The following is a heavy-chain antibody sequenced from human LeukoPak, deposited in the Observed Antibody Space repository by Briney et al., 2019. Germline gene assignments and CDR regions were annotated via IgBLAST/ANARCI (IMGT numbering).Heavy chain of an antibody. CDR3: ARNKAITAFFGMDV. V-gene: IGHV3-30*03. CDR2: IAYGGSYK. J-gene: IGHJ6*02. Sequence: GTSPRLSCAASGFTFSGYAMHWVRQAPGKGLEWVAVIAYGGSYKHHADSLRGRFTISRDNSRDTLYLQINSLRPEDTALYYCARNKAITAFFGMDVWGQGTTVIVSS. D-gene: IGHD2/OR15-2a*01. CDR1: GFTFSGYA.